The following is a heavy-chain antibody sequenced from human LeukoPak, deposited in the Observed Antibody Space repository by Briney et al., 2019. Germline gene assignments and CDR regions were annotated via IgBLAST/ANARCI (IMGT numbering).Heavy chain of an antibody. CDR3: AKDGFCDILTGYYLGDC. V-gene: IGHV3-23*01. Sequence: PGGSLRLSCAASGFTCSSYAMSWVRQAPGKGREGVSAISGSGGSTYYADSVRGRFTISRDNSKSTMYLQMNRLKAEDTAVYYCAKDGFCDILTGYYLGDCWGQGTLVTVSS. CDR2: ISGSGGST. CDR1: GFTCSSYA. D-gene: IGHD3-9*01. J-gene: IGHJ4*02.